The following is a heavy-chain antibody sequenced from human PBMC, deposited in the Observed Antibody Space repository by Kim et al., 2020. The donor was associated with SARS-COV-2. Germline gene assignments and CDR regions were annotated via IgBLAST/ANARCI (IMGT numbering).Heavy chain of an antibody. CDR1: GESLSRHGAS. CDR2: TYYRTKWSN. CDR3: VRGNYNFEY. Sequence: SQTLSLTCAISGESLSRHGASWNWIRQSPSRGLEWLVRTYYRTKWSNEFAESVKSRITVNPDTSNNQISLQLNTVTAEDTAVNFCVRGNYNFEYWGQG. V-gene: IGHV6-1*01. J-gene: IGHJ4*02. D-gene: IGHD3-10*01.